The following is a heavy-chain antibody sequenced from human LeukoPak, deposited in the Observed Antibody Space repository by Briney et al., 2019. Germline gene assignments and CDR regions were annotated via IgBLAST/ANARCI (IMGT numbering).Heavy chain of an antibody. J-gene: IGHJ4*02. CDR2: INPNSGGT. D-gene: IGHD3-22*01. CDR1: GYTFTSYY. V-gene: IGHV1-2*06. Sequence: ASVKVSCKAPGYTFTSYYMHWVRQAPGQGLEWMGRINPNSGGTNYAQKFQGRVTMTRDTSISTVYMELSRLRSDDTAVYYCARVGYYESSGYYEYWGQGTLVTVSS. CDR3: ARVGYYESSGYYEY.